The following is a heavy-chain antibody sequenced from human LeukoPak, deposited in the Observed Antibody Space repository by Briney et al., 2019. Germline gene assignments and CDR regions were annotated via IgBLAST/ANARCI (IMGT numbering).Heavy chain of an antibody. CDR1: GGSVSSGSYY. V-gene: IGHV4-61*01. Sequence: PSETLSLTCTVSGGSVSSGSYYWSWIRQPPGKGLEWIGYIYYSGSTNFNPSLKSRVTISVDTSKNQFSLKLSSVTAADTAVYYCARDSAGERGDWYFDLWGRGTLVTVYS. D-gene: IGHD6-13*01. J-gene: IGHJ2*01. CDR3: ARDSAGERGDWYFDL. CDR2: IYYSGST.